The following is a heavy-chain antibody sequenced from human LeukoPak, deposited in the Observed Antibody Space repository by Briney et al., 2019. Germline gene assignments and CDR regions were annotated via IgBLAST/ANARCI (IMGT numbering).Heavy chain of an antibody. CDR1: GGSISSSSYY. CDR2: LYYSGST. J-gene: IGHJ4*02. Sequence: KPSETLSLTCTVSGGSISSSSYYWGWIRQSPGKGPEWIGSLYYSGSTYYNPSLKSRVTISVDTSRNQFPLRLNSATAADTAVYYCARGERLGPDFWGQGTLVTVSS. CDR3: ARGERLGPDF. D-gene: IGHD1-1*01. V-gene: IGHV4-39*06.